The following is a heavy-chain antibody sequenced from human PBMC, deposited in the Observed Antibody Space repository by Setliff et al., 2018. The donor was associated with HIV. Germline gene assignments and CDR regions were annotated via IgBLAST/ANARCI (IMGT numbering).Heavy chain of an antibody. J-gene: IGHJ4*02. Sequence: PGGSLRLSCAASGFTFSAYAMHWVRQAPGKGLEYVSAISSNGLSTYYADSVKGRFTISRDNSKSTLYLQMSSLRAEDMAVYYCARDAEVGTTYFDYWGQGTLVTVSS. V-gene: IGHV3-64*02. CDR1: GFTFSAYA. D-gene: IGHD1-26*01. CDR3: ARDAEVGTTYFDY. CDR2: ISSNGLST.